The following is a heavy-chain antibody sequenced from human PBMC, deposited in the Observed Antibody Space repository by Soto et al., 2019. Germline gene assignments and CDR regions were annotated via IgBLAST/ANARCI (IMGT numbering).Heavy chain of an antibody. CDR1: GYTFFSYG. Sequence: QVQLVQSGAEVKKPGAAVKVSCKASGYTFFSYGISWVRQAPGQGLEWMGWISAYNGNTNYAQNLQGRVTMTTDTSTSTAYMELRSLRSDVTAVYYCARDLIAVRPGWFDPWGQGTLVTVSS. V-gene: IGHV1-18*04. CDR2: ISAYNGNT. CDR3: ARDLIAVRPGWFDP. J-gene: IGHJ5*02. D-gene: IGHD6-6*01.